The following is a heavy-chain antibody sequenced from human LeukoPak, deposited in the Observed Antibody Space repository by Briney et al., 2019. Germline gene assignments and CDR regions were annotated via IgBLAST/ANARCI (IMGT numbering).Heavy chain of an antibody. J-gene: IGHJ4*02. D-gene: IGHD1-26*01. V-gene: IGHV3-23*01. CDR1: GFTFGDDA. Sequence: GGSLRLSCVDSGFTFGDDAVTWVRQAPGKGLEWVSAISGSGSTTYYADSVKGRFSISRDNSGNTLYLQMNSLTAEDTAVYYCAKSFRGYTGSYFDYWGQGTLVTVSS. CDR2: ISGSGSTT. CDR3: AKSFRGYTGSYFDY.